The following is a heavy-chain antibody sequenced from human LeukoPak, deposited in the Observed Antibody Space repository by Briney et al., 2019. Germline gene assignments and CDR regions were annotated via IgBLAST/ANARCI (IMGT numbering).Heavy chain of an antibody. Sequence: GGSLRLSCEASGFTFYNAWMSWVRQAPGKGLEWVGRIKSKNDGGTTDYAAPVKGRFTISRDDSKDTLFLQMNSLKTEDTAVYYCTTDLSELESSGYYSKYFRNWGQGTLVTVSS. CDR1: GFTFYNAW. D-gene: IGHD3-22*01. J-gene: IGHJ1*01. CDR2: IKSKNDGGTT. V-gene: IGHV3-15*01. CDR3: TTDLSELESSGYYSKYFRN.